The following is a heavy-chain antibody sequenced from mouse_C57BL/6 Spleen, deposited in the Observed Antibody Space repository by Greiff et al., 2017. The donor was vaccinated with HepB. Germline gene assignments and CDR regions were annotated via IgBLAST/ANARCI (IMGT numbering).Heavy chain of an antibody. Sequence: VQLKQSGPELVKPGDSVKISCKASGYSFTGYFMNWVMQSHGKSLEWIGRINPYNGDTFYNQKFKGKATLTVDKSSSTAHMELRSLTSEDSAVYYCARSGYSNYLYYAMDYWGQGTSVTVSS. CDR2: INPYNGDT. CDR3: ARSGYSNYLYYAMDY. D-gene: IGHD2-5*01. V-gene: IGHV1-20*01. J-gene: IGHJ4*01. CDR1: GYSFTGYF.